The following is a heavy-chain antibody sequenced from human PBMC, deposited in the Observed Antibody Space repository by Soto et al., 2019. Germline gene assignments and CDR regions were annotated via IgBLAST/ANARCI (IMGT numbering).Heavy chain of an antibody. Sequence: QVQLVESGGGVVQPGRSLRLSCAASGFTFSSYARHWVRQAPGKGLEWVVVISYDGSNKYYADSVKGRFTISRDNSKNTLYLQMNSLRAEDKAVYYCARDKREQWLSTFEYWGQGTLVTVSS. CDR1: GFTFSSYA. D-gene: IGHD6-19*01. J-gene: IGHJ4*02. V-gene: IGHV3-30-3*01. CDR3: ARDKREQWLSTFEY. CDR2: ISYDGSNK.